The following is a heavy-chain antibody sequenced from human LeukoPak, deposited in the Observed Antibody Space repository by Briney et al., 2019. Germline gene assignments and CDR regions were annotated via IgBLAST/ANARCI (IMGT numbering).Heavy chain of an antibody. CDR3: AKAIPGIAVAGTGTFDY. Sequence: PGGSLRLSCAASGFTFSSYGMHWVRQAPGKGLEWVAVIWYDGSNKYYADSVKGRFTISRDNSKNTLYLQMNSLRAEDTAVYYCAKAIPGIAVAGTGTFDYWGQGTLVTVSS. CDR1: GFTFSSYG. V-gene: IGHV3-33*06. J-gene: IGHJ4*02. D-gene: IGHD6-19*01. CDR2: IWYDGSNK.